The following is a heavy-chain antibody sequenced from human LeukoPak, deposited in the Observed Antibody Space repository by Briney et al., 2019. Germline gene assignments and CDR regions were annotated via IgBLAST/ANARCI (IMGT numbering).Heavy chain of an antibody. V-gene: IGHV3-30*03. CDR1: GFTFSSYG. CDR3: HIVVVVAPIRWFDP. CDR2: ISYDGSNK. D-gene: IGHD2-15*01. J-gene: IGHJ5*02. Sequence: PGRSLRLSCAASGFTFSSYGMHWVRQAPGKGLEWVAVISYDGSNKYYADSVKGRFTISRDNSKNTLYLQMNSLRAEDTAVYYCHIVVVVAPIRWFDPWGQGTLVTVSS.